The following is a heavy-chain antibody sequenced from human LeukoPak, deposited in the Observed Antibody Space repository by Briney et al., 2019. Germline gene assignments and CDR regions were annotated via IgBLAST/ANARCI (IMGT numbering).Heavy chain of an antibody. CDR3: KKVDPATVTPGVFYYYYYMDV. CDR1: GFTFSSHA. Sequence: GGSLRLSCAASGFTFSSHAMSWVRQAPGKGLEWVSAISGSGASTFYADSVKGRFTISRDNSKTSVSLQMNSLRVEDTAMYYCKKVDPATVTPGVFYYYYYMDVWGKGTTVTVSS. V-gene: IGHV3-23*01. CDR2: ISGSGAST. J-gene: IGHJ6*03. D-gene: IGHD4-17*01.